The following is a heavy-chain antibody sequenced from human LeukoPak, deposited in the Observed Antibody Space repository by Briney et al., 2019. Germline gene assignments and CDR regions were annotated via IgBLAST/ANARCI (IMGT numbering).Heavy chain of an antibody. CDR3: ARGLELLWFGELFMPSFDY. Sequence: ASVKVSCKASGYTFTGYYMHWVRQAPGQGLEWMGWINPNSGGTNYAQKFQGRVTMTRDTSISTAYMELSRLRSDDTAVYYCARGLELLWFGELFMPSFDYWGQGTLVTVSS. CDR1: GYTFTGYY. V-gene: IGHV1-2*02. J-gene: IGHJ4*02. D-gene: IGHD3-10*01. CDR2: INPNSGGT.